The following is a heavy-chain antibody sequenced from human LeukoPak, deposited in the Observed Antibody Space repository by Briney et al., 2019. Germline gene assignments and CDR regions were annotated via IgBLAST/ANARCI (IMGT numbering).Heavy chain of an antibody. J-gene: IGHJ4*02. V-gene: IGHV1-69*04. D-gene: IGHD6-19*01. Sequence: SVKVSCKASGGTFSSYAISWVRQAPGQGLEWMGRIIPILGIANYAQKLQGRVTITADKSTSTAYMELSSLRSEDTAVYYCARDQGSGWSYYFDYWGQGTLVTVSS. CDR1: GGTFSSYA. CDR3: ARDQGSGWSYYFDY. CDR2: IIPILGIA.